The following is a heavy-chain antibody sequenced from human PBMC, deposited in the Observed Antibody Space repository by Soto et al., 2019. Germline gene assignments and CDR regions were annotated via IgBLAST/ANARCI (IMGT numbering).Heavy chain of an antibody. V-gene: IGHV3-7*01. CDR2: INGDGSEV. Sequence: GGALRLSCTASGFSVSSHWMTWVRQAPGKGLVWVANINGDGSEVYYVDSVKGRFTVSRDNTKNSVYLQMNNLGVEDTAVYYCASVSSDWSRDYWCYVTLVTVSS. D-gene: IGHD6-19*01. CDR3: ASVSSDWSRDY. J-gene: IGHJ4*01. CDR1: GFSVSSHW.